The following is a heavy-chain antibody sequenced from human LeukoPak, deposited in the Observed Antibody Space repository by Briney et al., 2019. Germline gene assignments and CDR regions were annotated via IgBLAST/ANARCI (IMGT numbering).Heavy chain of an antibody. Sequence: SETLSLTCAVYGGSFSGYYWSWIRQPPEKGLEWIGEINHSGSTNYNPSLKSRVTISVDTSKNQFSLKLSSVTAADTAVYYCARAGIVARRGGVFDYWGQGTLVTVPS. CDR2: INHSGST. CDR3: ARAGIVARRGGVFDY. D-gene: IGHD6-6*01. V-gene: IGHV4-34*01. CDR1: GGSFSGYY. J-gene: IGHJ4*02.